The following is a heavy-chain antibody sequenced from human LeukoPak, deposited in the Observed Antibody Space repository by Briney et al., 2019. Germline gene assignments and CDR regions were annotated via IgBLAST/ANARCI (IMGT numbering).Heavy chain of an antibody. CDR1: GFTFSSYA. J-gene: IGHJ4*02. CDR2: ISYDGSNK. Sequence: GGSLRLSCAASGFTFSSYAMHWVRQAPGKGLECVAVISYDGSNKYYADSVKGRFTISRDNSKNTLYLQMNSLRAEDTAVYYCAKDYLYGDYFDYWGQGTLVTVSS. D-gene: IGHD4-17*01. CDR3: AKDYLYGDYFDY. V-gene: IGHV3-30-3*01.